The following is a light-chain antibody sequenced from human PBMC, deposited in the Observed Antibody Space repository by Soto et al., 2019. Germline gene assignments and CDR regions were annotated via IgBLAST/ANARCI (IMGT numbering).Light chain of an antibody. J-gene: IGLJ1*01. CDR1: SSDVGGYSY. Sequence: QSVLTQPASVSGSPGQSITISCTGTSSDVGGYSYVSWYQQHPGKTPKLMIYEVSNRPSGVSHRFSGSKSGNTASLTISGLQTEDEADYYCSSYTSSYVFGTGTKVTVL. V-gene: IGLV2-14*01. CDR3: SSYTSSYV. CDR2: EVS.